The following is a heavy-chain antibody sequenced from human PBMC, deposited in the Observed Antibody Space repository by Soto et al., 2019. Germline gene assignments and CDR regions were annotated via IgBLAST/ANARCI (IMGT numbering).Heavy chain of an antibody. CDR1: GGSISSYY. Sequence: SETLSLTCTVSGGSISSYYWSWIRQPPGKGLEWIGYIYYSGSTNYNPSLKSRFTISVDTSKNQFSLKLSSVTAADTAVYYCAARYCSGGSCYQKFDYWGQGTLVTVSS. D-gene: IGHD2-15*01. CDR2: IYYSGST. CDR3: AARYCSGGSCYQKFDY. J-gene: IGHJ4*02. V-gene: IGHV4-59*01.